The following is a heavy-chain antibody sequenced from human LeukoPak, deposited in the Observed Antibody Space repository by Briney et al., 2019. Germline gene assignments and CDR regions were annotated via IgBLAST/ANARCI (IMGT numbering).Heavy chain of an antibody. CDR2: IGSAI. D-gene: IGHD2-2*01. CDR1: GFTFSDFS. V-gene: IGHV3-48*01. J-gene: IGHJ3*02. Sequence: PGRSLRLSCAASGFTFSDFSLNWVRQAPGKGLEWISYIGSAIYYADSVKGRFTISRDNAKNSLYLQMNSLRAEDTAVYYCARDHAYAFDIWGQGTLVTVSS. CDR3: ARDHAYAFDI.